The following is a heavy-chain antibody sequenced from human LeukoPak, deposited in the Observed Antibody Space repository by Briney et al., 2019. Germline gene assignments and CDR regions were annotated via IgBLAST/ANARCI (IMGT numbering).Heavy chain of an antibody. Sequence: SETLSLTCSVSGASISGGTYYWGWIRQPPGKGLEWIGSIYYTGSTYDNPSLKSRVTISVDTSKNQFSLKLSSVTAADTAVYYCTRRGGSGRAFDYWGQGTLVTVSS. CDR1: GASISGGTYY. CDR3: TRRGGSGRAFDY. V-gene: IGHV4-39*01. D-gene: IGHD1-26*01. J-gene: IGHJ4*02. CDR2: IYYTGST.